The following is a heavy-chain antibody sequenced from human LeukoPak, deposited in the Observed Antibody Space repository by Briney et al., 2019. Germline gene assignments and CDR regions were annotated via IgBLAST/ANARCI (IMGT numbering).Heavy chain of an antibody. V-gene: IGHV3-21*01. D-gene: IGHD4-17*01. Sequence: GGSLRLSCAASGFSFSSYSMNWVRQAPGKGLEWVSSISTSSSYIYYADSVKGRFTISRDNAKNSMYLQMNSLRAEDTAVYYCARGATTVTTLFFDYWGQGTLVTVSS. CDR1: GFSFSSYS. J-gene: IGHJ4*02. CDR2: ISTSSSYI. CDR3: ARGATTVTTLFFDY.